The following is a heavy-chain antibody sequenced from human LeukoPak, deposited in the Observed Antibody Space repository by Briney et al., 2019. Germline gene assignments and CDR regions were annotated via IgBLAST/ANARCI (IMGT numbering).Heavy chain of an antibody. CDR2: INHSGST. Sequence: SETLSLTCAVYGGSFRGYYWSWIRQPPGQGLDWIVEINHSGSTNYNPSLKSRVTISVDTSKNQFSLKLSSVTAADTAVYYCARLPRRAATPYYYYYMDVWGKGTTVTVSS. V-gene: IGHV4-34*01. D-gene: IGHD2-15*01. CDR1: GGSFRGYY. CDR3: ARLPRRAATPYYYYYMDV. J-gene: IGHJ6*03.